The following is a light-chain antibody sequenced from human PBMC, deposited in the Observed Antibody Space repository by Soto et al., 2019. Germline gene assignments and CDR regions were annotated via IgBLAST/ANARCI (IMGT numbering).Light chain of an antibody. CDR1: SSNIGAGYD. V-gene: IGLV1-40*01. Sequence: QSALTQPPSVSGAPGQRVTISCTGSSSNIGAGYDVHWYQQLPGTAPKLLIYGNSNRPSGVPDQFSGSKSGTSASLAITGLQAEDEADYYCQSYDSSLSVYVFGTGTKVTVL. J-gene: IGLJ1*01. CDR3: QSYDSSLSVYV. CDR2: GNS.